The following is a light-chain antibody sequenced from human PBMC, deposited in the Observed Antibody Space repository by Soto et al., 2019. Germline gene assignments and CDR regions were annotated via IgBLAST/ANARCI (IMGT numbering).Light chain of an antibody. CDR1: QDISNY. Sequence: DIPMTQSPSSLSASVADRVTITCQVSQDISNYLNWYQQKPGKAPKLLLETGVPSRFSGSGSGTDFTFTISSLQPEDIAIYYCQQYDNLPSITFGQGTRLEIK. CDR3: QQYDNLPSIT. V-gene: IGKV1-33*01. J-gene: IGKJ5*01.